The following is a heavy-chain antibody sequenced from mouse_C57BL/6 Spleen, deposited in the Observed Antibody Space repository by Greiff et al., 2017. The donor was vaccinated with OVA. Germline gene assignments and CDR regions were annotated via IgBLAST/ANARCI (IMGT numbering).Heavy chain of an antibody. CDR1: GYTFTSYW. J-gene: IGHJ4*01. Sequence: VQLQQPGAELVRPGSSVKLSCKASGYTFTSYWMHWVKQRPIQGLEWIGNIDPSDSETHYNQKFKDKATLTVDKSSSTAYMQLSSLTSEDSAVYYGARRASSGYDAMDYWGQGTSVTVSS. D-gene: IGHD3-2*02. CDR3: ARRASSGYDAMDY. V-gene: IGHV1-52*01. CDR2: IDPSDSET.